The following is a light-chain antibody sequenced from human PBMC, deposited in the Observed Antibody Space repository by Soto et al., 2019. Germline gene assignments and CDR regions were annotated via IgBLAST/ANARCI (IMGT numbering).Light chain of an antibody. J-gene: IGKJ1*01. Sequence: IQLPQSPSSLSASVGDRVTITCRASQGVTSYLDWFQQRPGKAPKLLICGASTLQYGVPARFGGGGFGTEFTLTITSLRPEDFATYYCYQVYTYPRTVGQGTKVEIK. V-gene: IGKV1-9*01. CDR3: YQVYTYPRT. CDR1: QGVTSY. CDR2: GAS.